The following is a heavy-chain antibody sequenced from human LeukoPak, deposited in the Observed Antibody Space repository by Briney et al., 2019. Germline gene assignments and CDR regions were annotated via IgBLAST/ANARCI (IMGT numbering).Heavy chain of an antibody. Sequence: PGGSLRLSCAASGFTFSSYGMHWVRQAPGKGLEGVTFIRYSGSNTYYADSVKGRFTISRDNARNSLYLQMNSLRDEDTAVYYCARDRHTAMVYYYYYMDVWGTGTTVTVSS. D-gene: IGHD5-18*01. CDR1: GFTFSSYG. CDR2: IRYSGSNT. CDR3: ARDRHTAMVYYYYYMDV. V-gene: IGHV3-30*02. J-gene: IGHJ6*03.